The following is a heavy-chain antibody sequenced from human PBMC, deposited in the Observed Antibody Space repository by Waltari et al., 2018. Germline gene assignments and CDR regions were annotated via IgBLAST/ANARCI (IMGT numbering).Heavy chain of an antibody. J-gene: IGHJ4*02. CDR2: ISGSGGST. Sequence: EVQLLESGGGLVQPGGSLRLSCAASGFPFSSYAMSWVRQAPGKGLEWVSAISGSGGSTYYADSVKGRFTISRDNSKNTLYLLMNSLRAEDTAVYYCANRERSWYFDYWGQGILVTVSS. CDR3: ANRERSWYFDY. CDR1: GFPFSSYA. V-gene: IGHV3-23*01. D-gene: IGHD1-1*01.